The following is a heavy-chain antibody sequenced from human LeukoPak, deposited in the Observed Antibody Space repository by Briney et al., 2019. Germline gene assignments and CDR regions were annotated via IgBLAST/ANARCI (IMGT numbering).Heavy chain of an antibody. J-gene: IGHJ4*02. Sequence: SETLSLTCTVPGGSISSSYWSWIRQPPGTGLQWIGFMHYSGNTNYNPSLKSPVTISVDTSKNQFSLKLSSVTAADTAVYYCASAANADYSDSSGYYYPFGYWGQGTLVSVSS. D-gene: IGHD3-22*01. V-gene: IGHV4-59*01. CDR1: GGSISSSY. CDR2: MHYSGNT. CDR3: ASAANADYSDSSGYYYPFGY.